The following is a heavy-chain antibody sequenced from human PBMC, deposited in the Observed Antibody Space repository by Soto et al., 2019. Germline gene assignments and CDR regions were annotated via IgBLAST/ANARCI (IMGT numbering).Heavy chain of an antibody. CDR1: GGSFSGYY. Sequence: SETLSLTCAVYGGSFSGYYWSWIRQPPGKGLEWIGEINHSGSTNYNPSLKSRVTISVDTSKNQFSLKLSSVTASDMAVYYCARVLRYSSVYWFDRWGQGTLVTVSS. CDR2: INHSGST. J-gene: IGHJ5*02. CDR3: ARVLRYSSVYWFDR. V-gene: IGHV4-34*01. D-gene: IGHD6-19*01.